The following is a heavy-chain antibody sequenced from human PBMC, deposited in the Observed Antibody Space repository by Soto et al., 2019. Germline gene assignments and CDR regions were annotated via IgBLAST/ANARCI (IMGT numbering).Heavy chain of an antibody. CDR1: GFTFSSYS. J-gene: IGHJ6*02. Sequence: GGSLRLSCAASGFTFSSYSMNWVRQAPGKGLEWVSYISSSSSTIYYADSVKGRFTISRDNAKNSLYLQMNSLRDEDTAVYYCARDAYYDILTGYSDSYYYYGMDVWGQGTTVTVSS. CDR3: ARDAYYDILTGYSDSYYYYGMDV. D-gene: IGHD3-9*01. CDR2: ISSSSSTI. V-gene: IGHV3-48*02.